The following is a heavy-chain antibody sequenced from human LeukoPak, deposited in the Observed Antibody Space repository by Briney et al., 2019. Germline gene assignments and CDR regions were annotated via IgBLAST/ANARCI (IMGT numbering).Heavy chain of an antibody. J-gene: IGHJ3*02. CDR2: IIPILRSA. V-gene: IGHV1-69*13. D-gene: IGHD2-21*01. CDR3: ARARTSIRFTDSFDI. CDR1: GVTFSNNS. Sequence: GASVKVSCKTSGVTFSNNSITWVRQAPGQGLEWLGGIIPILRSASYAQKFRGRLRLTSDESTTTAYMELSSLSSDDTAMYFCARARTSIRFTDSFDIWNQGTLVTVSS.